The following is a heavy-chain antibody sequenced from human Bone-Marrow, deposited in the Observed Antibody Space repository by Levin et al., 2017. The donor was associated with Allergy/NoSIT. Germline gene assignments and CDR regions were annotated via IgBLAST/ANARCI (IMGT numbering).Heavy chain of an antibody. CDR1: GFTVSSNH. V-gene: IGHV3-53*01. CDR3: AIYGSGNDYSAFDI. CDR2: IYSGGRG. Sequence: QLGESLKISCAASGFTVSSNHMSWVRQAPGKGLEWVSLIYSGGRGYYADSVRGRFTISRDNSKNTLYLQLNSLRAEDTAVYYCAIYGSGNDYSAFDIWGQGTMVTVSS. D-gene: IGHD3-10*01. J-gene: IGHJ3*02.